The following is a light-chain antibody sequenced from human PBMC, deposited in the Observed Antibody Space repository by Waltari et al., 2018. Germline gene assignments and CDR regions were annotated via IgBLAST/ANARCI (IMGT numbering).Light chain of an antibody. J-gene: IGKJ2*02. CDR3: QQYNTWPPST. CDR1: QYISHN. Sequence: ELVMKQSPAALSVSSGERDTTFCMASQYISHNLPWYQQKPGQPPRLLISGASTKATGVPARFSGSGSGTEFSLTISSLQSEDSAIYFCQQYNTWPPSTFGQGTKLESK. V-gene: IGKV3-15*01. CDR2: GAS.